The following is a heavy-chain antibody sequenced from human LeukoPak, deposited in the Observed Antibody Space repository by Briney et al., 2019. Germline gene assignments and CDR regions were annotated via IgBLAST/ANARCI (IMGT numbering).Heavy chain of an antibody. CDR1: GISFYY. V-gene: IGHV4-59*08. J-gene: IGHJ4*02. CDR2: VYYDGRS. CDR3: ATLRYSHSYET. D-gene: IGHD4-17*01. Sequence: NPSETLSLTCTVSGISFYYWSWIRQPPEKGLEWIGYVYYDGRSNYNSSLRSRVTMSLDTSKNQFSLKLSSVTAADTAVYYCATLRYSHSYETWGQGTLVTVSS.